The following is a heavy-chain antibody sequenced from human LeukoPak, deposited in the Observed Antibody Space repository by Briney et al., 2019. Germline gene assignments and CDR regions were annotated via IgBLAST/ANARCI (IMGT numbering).Heavy chain of an antibody. V-gene: IGHV4-34*01. Sequence: PSETLSLTCAVYGGSFSGYYWSWIRQPPGKGLEWIGEINHSGSTNYNPSLKSRVTISVDTSKNQFSLKLSSVTAADTAVYYCARGPPIWFGELGFYYYYMDVWDKGTTVTVSS. CDR2: INHSGST. CDR1: GGSFSGYY. J-gene: IGHJ6*03. CDR3: ARGPPIWFGELGFYYYYMDV. D-gene: IGHD3-10*01.